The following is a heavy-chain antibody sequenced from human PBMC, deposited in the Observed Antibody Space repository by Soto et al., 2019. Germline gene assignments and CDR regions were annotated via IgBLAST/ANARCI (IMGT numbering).Heavy chain of an antibody. D-gene: IGHD6-6*01. V-gene: IGHV6-1*01. CDR1: GDSVSSNSAA. CDR3: ARGIGRYSSSSGVRVFYYYYMDV. Sequence: KQSQTLSLTCAISGDSVSSNSAAWNWIRQSPSRGLEWLGRTYYRSKWYNDYAVSVKSRITINPDTSKNQFSLQLNSVTPEDTAVYYCARGIGRYSSSSGVRVFYYYYMDVWGKGTTVTVSS. CDR2: TYYRSKWYN. J-gene: IGHJ6*03.